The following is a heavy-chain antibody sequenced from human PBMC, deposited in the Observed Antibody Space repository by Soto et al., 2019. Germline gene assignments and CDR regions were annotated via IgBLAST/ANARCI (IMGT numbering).Heavy chain of an antibody. Sequence: ASETLSLTCAVYGGSFSGYYWSWIRQPPGKGLEWIGEINHSGSTNYNPSLKSRVTISVDTSKNQFSLKLSSVTAADTAVYYCARVPYRSGSYYILPRSGMDVWGQGTTVTVSS. CDR3: ARVPYRSGSYYILPRSGMDV. CDR1: GGSFSGYY. J-gene: IGHJ6*02. D-gene: IGHD3-10*01. V-gene: IGHV4-34*01. CDR2: INHSGST.